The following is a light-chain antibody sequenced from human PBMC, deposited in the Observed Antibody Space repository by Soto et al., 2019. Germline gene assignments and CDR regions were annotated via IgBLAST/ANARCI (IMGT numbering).Light chain of an antibody. CDR1: QSVSSTF. J-gene: IGKJ2*01. V-gene: IGKV3-20*01. CDR3: QQYGNSPYT. Sequence: EIVLMQSPSTLSLSPGERATLSCRASQSVSSTFLSWYQQKPGQAPRLLIFDASSRATGIPDRFSGSGSGTDFTLTISRLEPEDFAVYFCQQYGNSPYTFDQGTKLEI. CDR2: DAS.